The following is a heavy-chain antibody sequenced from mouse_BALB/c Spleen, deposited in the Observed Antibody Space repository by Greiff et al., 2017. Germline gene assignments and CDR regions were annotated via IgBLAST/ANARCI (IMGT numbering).Heavy chain of an antibody. CDR2: INSNGGST. J-gene: IGHJ2*01. Sequence: EVQGVESGGGLVQPGGSLKLSCAASGFTFSSYGMSWVRQTPDKRLELVASINSNGGSTYYPDTVKGRFTISRDNAKNTLYLQMSSLKSEDTALYYCARRTTFTTVFDYWGQGTTLTVSS. D-gene: IGHD1-1*01. CDR1: GFTFSSYG. V-gene: IGHV5-6-3*01. CDR3: ARRTTFTTVFDY.